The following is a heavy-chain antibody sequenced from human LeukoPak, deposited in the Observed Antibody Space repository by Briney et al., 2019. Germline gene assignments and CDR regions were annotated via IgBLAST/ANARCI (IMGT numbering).Heavy chain of an antibody. CDR2: IYKSVTT. CDR3: ARGTYSGSYSGYFDY. Sequence: SETLSLTCTVSGGSISSFYWSWIRQSPGKGLEWIGYIYKSVTTNYNPSLKSRVTTSVDTSKKQFSLKVNSVTAADTAVYYCARGTYSGSYSGYFDYWGQGTLVTVSS. V-gene: IGHV4-59*01. CDR1: GGSISSFY. J-gene: IGHJ4*02. D-gene: IGHD1-26*01.